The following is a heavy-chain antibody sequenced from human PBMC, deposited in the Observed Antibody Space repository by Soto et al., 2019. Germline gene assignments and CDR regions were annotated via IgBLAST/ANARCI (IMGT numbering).Heavy chain of an antibody. D-gene: IGHD2-2*01. CDR2: LYHIGST. J-gene: IGHJ6*02. Sequence: PSETLSLTRAVSGYSISSGNYWAWIRQPPGRGLEWIGSLYHIGSTHYNTSLKSRVTISVDTSKNHFSLELSSVTAADTAIYYCRSSTSCYDESCVDVWGQGTMVTVS. V-gene: IGHV4-38-2*01. CDR3: RSSTSCYDESCVDV. CDR1: GYSISSGNY.